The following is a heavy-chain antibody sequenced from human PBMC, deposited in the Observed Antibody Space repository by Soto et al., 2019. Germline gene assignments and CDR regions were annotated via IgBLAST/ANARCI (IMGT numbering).Heavy chain of an antibody. V-gene: IGHV1-18*01. J-gene: IGHJ4*02. CDR1: GYTFTGYG. CDR2: ISAYNGNT. D-gene: IGHD3-22*01. CDR3: AREDDYYDSSGPDY. Sequence: ASVKVSSKASGYTFTGYGISWVRQAPGQGLEWMGWISAYNGNTNYAQKLQGRVTMTTDTSTSTAYMELRSLRSDDTAVYYCAREDDYYDSSGPDYWGQETLVTVSS.